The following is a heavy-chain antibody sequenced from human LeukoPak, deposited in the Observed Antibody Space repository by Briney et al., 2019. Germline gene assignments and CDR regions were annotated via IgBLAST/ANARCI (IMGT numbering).Heavy chain of an antibody. V-gene: IGHV4-34*01. CDR1: GGSFSGYY. D-gene: IGHD2-15*01. CDR3: ARGRGYCSGGSCHGGRNWFDP. Sequence: SETLSLTCAVYGGSFSGYYWSWIRQPPGKGLEWIGEINHSGSTNYNPSLKSRVTISADTSKNQFSLKLSSVTAADTAVYYCARGRGYCSGGSCHGGRNWFDPWGQGTLVTVSS. CDR2: INHSGST. J-gene: IGHJ5*02.